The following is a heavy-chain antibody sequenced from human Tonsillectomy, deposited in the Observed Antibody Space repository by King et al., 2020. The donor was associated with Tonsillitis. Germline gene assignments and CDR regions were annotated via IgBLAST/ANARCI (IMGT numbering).Heavy chain of an antibody. V-gene: IGHV1-46*01. D-gene: IGHD3-9*01. Sequence: QLVQSGAEVKKPGASVKVSCKASGYSFTRYCIDWVRQAPGQGLEWMGIINPSGGSTSYAQKFQGRVTMTRDTSTSTVYMELSSLRSEDTAVYYCARGYNMLTQNWFDPWGQGTLVTVSS. CDR3: ARGYNMLTQNWFDP. CDR2: INPSGGST. J-gene: IGHJ5*02. CDR1: GYSFTRYC.